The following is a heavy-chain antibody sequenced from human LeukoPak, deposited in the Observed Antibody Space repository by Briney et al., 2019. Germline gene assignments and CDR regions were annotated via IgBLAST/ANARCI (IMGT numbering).Heavy chain of an antibody. V-gene: IGHV3-74*01. J-gene: IGHJ4*02. CDR1: GFTFSNYG. CDR2: INSDGSST. CDR3: ANDLGWIQLNLG. Sequence: GGSLRLSCAPSGFTFSNYGMHWVRQAPGKGLVWVSRINSDGSSTSYADSVKGRFTISRGNSKNTLYLQMNSLRAEDTAVYYCANDLGWIQLNLGRGQGTLVTVSS. D-gene: IGHD5-18*01.